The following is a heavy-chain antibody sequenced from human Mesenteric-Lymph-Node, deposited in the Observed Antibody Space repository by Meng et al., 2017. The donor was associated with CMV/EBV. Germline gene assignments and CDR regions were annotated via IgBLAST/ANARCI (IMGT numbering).Heavy chain of an antibody. V-gene: IGHV3-11*04. J-gene: IGHJ4*02. CDR2: ISNSGNSI. CDR3: ASGGYFWWGYYMW. CDR1: GFALSDFY. Sequence: GESLKISCAASGFALSDFYMSWVRQCPGKGLEWLSYISNSGNSIYYADSVKGRFTISRDNAKNTLYLQMNRLRAEDTAVYYCASGGYFWWGYYMWWGQGTLVTVSS. D-gene: IGHD3-3*01.